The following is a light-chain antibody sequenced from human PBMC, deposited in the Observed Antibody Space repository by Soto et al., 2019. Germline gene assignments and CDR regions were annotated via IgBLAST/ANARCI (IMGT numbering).Light chain of an antibody. V-gene: IGKV3-20*01. CDR3: HQYTGSPFA. CDR1: QSVTHNY. J-gene: IGKJ4*01. CDR2: GAS. Sequence: EILLTQSPGTLSLSPGERATLSCRASQSVTHNYLAWYQQKPGQAPRLLIYGASSRATSIPDRFSGSGSGTAFSITISSLETEDFAVYYCHQYTGSPFAFGGGTKVE.